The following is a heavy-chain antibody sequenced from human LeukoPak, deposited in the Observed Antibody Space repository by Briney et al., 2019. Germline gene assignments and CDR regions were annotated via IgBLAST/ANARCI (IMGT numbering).Heavy chain of an antibody. J-gene: IGHJ3*02. CDR2: ITSSSYM. V-gene: IGHV3-21*01. CDR3: ARDRYFADSSGYPYDI. Sequence: GGSLRLSCAASGFIFGNYNLNWVRQAPGRWRGWISTITSSSYMFYADSVKGRFTISRDNAKNSVFLQMNSLRAEDTAVYYCARDRYFADSSGYPYDIWGQGTMVTVSS. CDR1: GFIFGNYN. D-gene: IGHD3-22*01.